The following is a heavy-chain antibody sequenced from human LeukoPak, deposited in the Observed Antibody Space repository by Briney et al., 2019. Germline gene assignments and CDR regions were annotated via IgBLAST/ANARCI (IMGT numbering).Heavy chain of an antibody. J-gene: IGHJ4*02. CDR1: GFTFSSYA. Sequence: GGSLRLSCAASGFTFSSYAMNWVRQAPGKGLEWLSAVTGGGGSTYYADSVKGRFTISRDNSRNTLYLQLNGLRAEDTALYFCAKDRPTYGSGSPIDFWGQGTLVTVSS. V-gene: IGHV3-23*01. CDR2: VTGGGGST. CDR3: AKDRPTYGSGSPIDF. D-gene: IGHD3-10*01.